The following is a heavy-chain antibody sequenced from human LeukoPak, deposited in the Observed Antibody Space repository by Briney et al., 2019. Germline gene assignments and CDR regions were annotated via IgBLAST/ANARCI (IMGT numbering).Heavy chain of an antibody. D-gene: IGHD1-26*01. CDR1: GYTFTSYG. J-gene: IGHJ4*02. CDR3: ARVLDRWELHPFDY. CDR2: IDPKSGGT. V-gene: IGHV1-2*02. Sequence: ASVKVSCKASGYTFTSYGISWVRQAPGQGLEWMGWIDPKSGGTSFAQKFQGRVSMTRDASITTAYMELSNLRSDDTAVYYCARVLDRWELHPFDYWGQGTLVTVSS.